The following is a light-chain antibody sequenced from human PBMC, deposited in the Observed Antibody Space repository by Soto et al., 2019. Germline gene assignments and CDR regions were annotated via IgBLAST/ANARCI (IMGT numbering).Light chain of an antibody. Sequence: QSVLTQPASVSGSPGQSITISCTGTSSDVGGYNYVSWYQQHPGKAPKLMIYDVSNRPSGVSNRFSGSKSDNTASLTISGLQAEDESDSYCSSYTSSSPYVFGTGTKLTVL. CDR2: DVS. V-gene: IGLV2-14*01. CDR1: SSDVGGYNY. CDR3: SSYTSSSPYV. J-gene: IGLJ1*01.